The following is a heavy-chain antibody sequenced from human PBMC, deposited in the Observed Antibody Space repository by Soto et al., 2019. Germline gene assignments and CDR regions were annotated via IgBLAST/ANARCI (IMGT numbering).Heavy chain of an antibody. J-gene: IGHJ5*02. D-gene: IGHD3-22*01. V-gene: IGHV3-21*01. CDR1: GFTFSSYS. CDR2: ISSSSSYI. Sequence: GGTLRLSCAASGFTFSSYSMNWVRQAPGKGLEWVSSISSSSSYIYYADSVKGRFTISRDNAKNSLYLQMNSLRAEDTAVYYCARGQNYYDSSGINNWFDPWGQGTLVTVSS. CDR3: ARGQNYYDSSGINNWFDP.